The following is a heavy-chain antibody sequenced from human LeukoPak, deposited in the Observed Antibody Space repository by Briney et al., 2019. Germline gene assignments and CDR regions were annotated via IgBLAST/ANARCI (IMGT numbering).Heavy chain of an antibody. J-gene: IGHJ4*02. CDR2: IYPDDSDT. CDR1: AYKFSNYW. D-gene: IGHD1-1*01. CDR3: ARRDTTSFDY. V-gene: IGHV5-51*01. Sequence: GESLKISCKGAAYKFSNYWIAWVRQMPGEDLEWMGIIYPDDSDTRYSPSFQGQVTISADKSISTAYLQWTSLKASDTAIYYCARRDTTSFDYWGQGSLVTVSS.